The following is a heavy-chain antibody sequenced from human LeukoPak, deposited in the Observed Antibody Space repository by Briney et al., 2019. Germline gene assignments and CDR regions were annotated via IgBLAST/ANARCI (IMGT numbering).Heavy chain of an antibody. V-gene: IGHV4-34*01. CDR1: GGSFSGYY. D-gene: IGHD3-3*01. CDR2: INHSGST. J-gene: IGHJ5*02. Sequence: PSETLSLTCAVYGGSFSGYYWSWIRLPPGKGLEWIGEINHSGSTNYNPSLKSRVTISVDTSKNQFSLKLSSVTAADTAVYYCARHNSGDYDFWSGYLQSFDPWGQGTLVTVSS. CDR3: ARHNSGDYDFWSGYLQSFDP.